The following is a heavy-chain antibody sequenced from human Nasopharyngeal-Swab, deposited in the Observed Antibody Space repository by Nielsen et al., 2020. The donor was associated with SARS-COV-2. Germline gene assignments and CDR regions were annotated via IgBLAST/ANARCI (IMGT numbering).Heavy chain of an antibody. Sequence: WIRQPPGKGLEWVAVISYDGSNKYYAASVKGRFTIFRDNSKNTLYLQMNSLRAEDTAVYYCARGGGSSSSAPFDYWGQGTLVTVSS. CDR2: ISYDGSNK. V-gene: IGHV3-30-3*01. J-gene: IGHJ4*02. CDR3: ARGGGSSSSAPFDY. D-gene: IGHD6-6*01.